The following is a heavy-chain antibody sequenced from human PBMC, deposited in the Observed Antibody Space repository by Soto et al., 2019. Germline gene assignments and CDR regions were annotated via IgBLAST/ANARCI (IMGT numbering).Heavy chain of an antibody. D-gene: IGHD3-10*01. V-gene: IGHV3-30*18. J-gene: IGHJ6*02. Sequence: VQLVESGGGVVQPGRSLRLSCAASGFTFSSYGMHWVRQAPGKGLEWVAVISYDGSNKYYADSVKGRFTISRDNSKNTLYLQMNSLRAEDTAVYYCAKDIGSFSNYYGMDVWGQGTTVTVSS. CDR1: GFTFSSYG. CDR2: ISYDGSNK. CDR3: AKDIGSFSNYYGMDV.